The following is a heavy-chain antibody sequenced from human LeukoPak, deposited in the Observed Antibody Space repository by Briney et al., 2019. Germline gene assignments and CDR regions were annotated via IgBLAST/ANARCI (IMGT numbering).Heavy chain of an antibody. V-gene: IGHV3-30*04. CDR2: ISYDGSNK. D-gene: IGHD3-16*01. J-gene: IGHJ4*02. CDR1: GFTFSSYA. CDR3: ARNGWGRTYSMSLYYFES. Sequence: PGGSLRLSCAASGFTFSSYAMHWVRQAPGKGLEWVAVISYDGSNKYYADSVKGRFTISRDNSKNTLYLQMNSLRAEDTAVYYCARNGWGRTYSMSLYYFESWGQRNLGTVSS.